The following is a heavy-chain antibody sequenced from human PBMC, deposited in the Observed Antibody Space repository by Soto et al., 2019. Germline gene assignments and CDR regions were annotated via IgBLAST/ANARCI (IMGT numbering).Heavy chain of an antibody. Sequence: QVQLVQSGAEVKKPESSVKVSCKASGGTFSSYAISWVRQAPGQGLEWMGGIIPIFGTANYAQKFQGRVTITADESTSTAYMELSSLRSEDTAVYYCARVPSAGDHKIYFDYWGQGTLVTVSS. CDR1: GGTFSSYA. CDR2: IIPIFGTA. J-gene: IGHJ4*02. V-gene: IGHV1-69*01. D-gene: IGHD6-13*01. CDR3: ARVPSAGDHKIYFDY.